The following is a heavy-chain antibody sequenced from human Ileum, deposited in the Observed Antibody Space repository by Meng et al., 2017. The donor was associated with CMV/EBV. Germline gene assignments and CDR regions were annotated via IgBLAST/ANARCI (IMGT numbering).Heavy chain of an antibody. J-gene: IGHJ6*02. V-gene: IGHV3-30*02. CDR1: GFTFSSYG. D-gene: IGHD3-3*01. CDR3: ARDSDCWSGYYIPYYYYGMDV. Sequence: GGSLRLSCAASGFTFSSYGMHWVRQDPGKGLEWVAFIRYDGSNKYYADSVKGRFTISRDNAKNTLYLQMNSLRAEDTAVYYCARDSDCWSGYYIPYYYYGMDVWGQGTTVTVSS. CDR2: IRYDGSNK.